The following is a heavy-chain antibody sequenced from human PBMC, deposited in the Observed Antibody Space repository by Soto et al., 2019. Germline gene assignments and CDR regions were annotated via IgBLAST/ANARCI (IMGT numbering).Heavy chain of an antibody. Sequence: SETLSLTCTVSGGSVSSGSYYWSWIRQPPGKGLEWIGYIYYSGSTNYNPSLKSRVTISVDTSKNQFSLKLSSVTAADTAVYYCARDRRGITIHWGQGTLVTVSS. CDR3: ARDRRGITIH. CDR1: GGSVSSGSYY. J-gene: IGHJ4*02. CDR2: IYYSGST. V-gene: IGHV4-61*01. D-gene: IGHD3-10*01.